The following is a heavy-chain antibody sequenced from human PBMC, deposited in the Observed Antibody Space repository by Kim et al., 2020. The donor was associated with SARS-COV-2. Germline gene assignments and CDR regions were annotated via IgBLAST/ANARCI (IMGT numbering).Heavy chain of an antibody. D-gene: IGHD3-22*01. CDR3: ARDYYDSSGYYPPYYYYYGMDV. V-gene: IGHV3-48*03. CDR2: ISSSGSTI. CDR1: GFTFSSYE. Sequence: GGSLRLSCAASGFTFSSYEMNWVRQAPGKGLEWVSYISSSGSTIYYADSVKGRFTISRDNAKNSLYLQMNSLRAEDTAVYYCARDYYDSSGYYPPYYYYYGMDVWGQGTTVTVSS. J-gene: IGHJ6*02.